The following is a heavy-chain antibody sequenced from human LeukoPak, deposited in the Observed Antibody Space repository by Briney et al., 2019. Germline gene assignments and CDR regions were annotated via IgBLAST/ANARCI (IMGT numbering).Heavy chain of an antibody. CDR2: ISYDGSNK. CDR3: ARPPRGYSGYDGTGLDY. Sequence: GRSLRLSCAASGFTFSSHGMHWVRQAPGKGLEWVAVISYDGSNKYYADSVKGRFTISRDNSKNTLYLQMNSLRAEDTAVYYCARPPRGYSGYDGTGLDYWGQGTLVTVSS. D-gene: IGHD5-12*01. V-gene: IGHV3-30*03. CDR1: GFTFSSHG. J-gene: IGHJ4*02.